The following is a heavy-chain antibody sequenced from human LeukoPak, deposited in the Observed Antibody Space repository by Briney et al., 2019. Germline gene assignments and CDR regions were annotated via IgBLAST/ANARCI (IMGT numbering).Heavy chain of an antibody. CDR1: GFTFSSYS. J-gene: IGHJ4*02. D-gene: IGHD4-23*01. CDR2: ISSSSSYI. CDR3: ARDLYGGNSFDY. V-gene: IGHV3-21*01. Sequence: PGGSLRLSCAASGFTFSSYSMNWVRKAPGKGLEWVSSISSSSSYIYYADSVKGRFTISRDNAKNSLYLQMNSLRAEDTAVYYCARDLYGGNSFDYWGQGTLVTVSS.